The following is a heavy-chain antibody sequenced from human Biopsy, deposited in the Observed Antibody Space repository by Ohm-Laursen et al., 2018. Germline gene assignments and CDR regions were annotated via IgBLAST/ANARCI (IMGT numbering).Heavy chain of an antibody. J-gene: IGHJ6*02. CDR3: ARDTRWSPYSLDV. CDR2: ISGGGTI. D-gene: IGHD4-23*01. V-gene: IGHV3-11*01. Sequence: SLRLSCAASGFIFSDYHMRWVRQAPGRGLEWVSYISGGGTIYYGDSMKGRVTISRDNANNSLYLQMHSLRAEDTAVYYCARDTRWSPYSLDVWGQGTTVTVSS. CDR1: GFIFSDYH.